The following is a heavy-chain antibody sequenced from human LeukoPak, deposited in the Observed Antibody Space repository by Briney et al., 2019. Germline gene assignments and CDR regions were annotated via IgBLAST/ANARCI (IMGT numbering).Heavy chain of an antibody. Sequence: GGSLRLSCAASGFTFSSYGVHWVRQAPGKGLEWVAFIRYDGSNKYYADSVKGRFTISRDNSKNTLYLQMNSLRAEDTAVYFCAKPSSSWTLSYYFDYWGQGTLATVSS. CDR3: AKPSSSWTLSYYFDY. J-gene: IGHJ4*02. CDR1: GFTFSSYG. CDR2: IRYDGSNK. D-gene: IGHD6-13*01. V-gene: IGHV3-30*02.